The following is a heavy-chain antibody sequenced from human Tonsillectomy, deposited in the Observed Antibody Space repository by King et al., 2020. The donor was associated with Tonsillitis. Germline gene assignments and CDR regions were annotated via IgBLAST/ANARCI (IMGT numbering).Heavy chain of an antibody. CDR2: IKQEGREK. CDR3: ASGTYYDFWSGYLRDFDY. V-gene: IGHV3-7*02. CDR1: GFTFSNYW. Sequence: VQLVESGGGLVQPGGPLRLSCAASGFTFSNYWMSWVRPAPGKGLEGVANIKQEGREKYFVDSVKGRFTISRDNAKNSLYLEMNSRRAEETAVYYCASGTYYDFWSGYLRDFDYWGQGTLVTVSS. D-gene: IGHD3-3*01. J-gene: IGHJ4*02.